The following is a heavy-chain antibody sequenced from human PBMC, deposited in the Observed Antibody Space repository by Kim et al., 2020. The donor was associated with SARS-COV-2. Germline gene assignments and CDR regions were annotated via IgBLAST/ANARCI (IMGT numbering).Heavy chain of an antibody. D-gene: IGHD2-21*01. CDR3: ARDCGY. V-gene: IGHV3-7*03. CDR1: GFSFGGDW. Sequence: GGSLRLSCAASGFSFGGDWMRWVRQAPGKGLEWVAIIKSDESEKYYVGSVKGRFSISRDNAKNSLFLQMNSLRAEDTALYYCARDCGYWGQGTLVTVSS. J-gene: IGHJ4*02. CDR2: IKSDESEK.